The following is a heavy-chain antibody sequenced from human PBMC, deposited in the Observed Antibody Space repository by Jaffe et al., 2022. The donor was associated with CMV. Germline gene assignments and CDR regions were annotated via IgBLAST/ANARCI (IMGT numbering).Heavy chain of an antibody. CDR1: GFTFSGSA. J-gene: IGHJ4*02. CDR3: TGTYYYDSSGCFDY. D-gene: IGHD3-22*01. Sequence: EVQLVESGGGLVQPGGSLKLSCAASGFTFSGSAMHWVRQASGKGLEWVGRIRSKANSYATAYAASVKGRFTISRDDSKNTAYLQMNSLKTEDTAVYYCTGTYYYDSSGCFDYWGQGTLVTVSS. V-gene: IGHV3-73*01. CDR2: IRSKANSYAT.